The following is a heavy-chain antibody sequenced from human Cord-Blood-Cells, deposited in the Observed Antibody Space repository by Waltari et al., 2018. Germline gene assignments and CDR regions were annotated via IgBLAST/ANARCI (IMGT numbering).Heavy chain of an antibody. Sequence: QVQLVQSGAEVKKPGASVTVSCKASGYTFTSYAMHWVRQAPGQRLEWRGWINAGNGNTKYSQKCQGRVTITRHASASTAYMQLSSLRSEDTAVYYCARGDDDGDYAEYVEHRGQGTLVTVAS. CDR1: GYTFTSYA. CDR2: INAGNGNT. J-gene: IGHJ1*01. V-gene: IGHV1-3*01. D-gene: IGHD4-17*01. CDR3: ARGDDDGDYAEYVEH.